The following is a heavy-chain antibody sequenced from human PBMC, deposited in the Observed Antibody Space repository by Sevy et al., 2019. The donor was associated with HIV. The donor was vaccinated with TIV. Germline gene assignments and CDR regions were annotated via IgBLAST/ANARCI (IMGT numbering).Heavy chain of an antibody. CDR1: GGTFSSYA. Sequence: ASVKVSCKASGGTFSSYAISWVRQAPGQGLEWMGGIIPIFGTANYAQKFQGRVTITADESTSTAYMELSSLRSEDTAVYYSAINPRLGYCSSTSCSPFDYWGQGTLVTVSS. V-gene: IGHV1-69*13. D-gene: IGHD2-2*01. CDR3: AINPRLGYCSSTSCSPFDY. J-gene: IGHJ4*02. CDR2: IIPIFGTA.